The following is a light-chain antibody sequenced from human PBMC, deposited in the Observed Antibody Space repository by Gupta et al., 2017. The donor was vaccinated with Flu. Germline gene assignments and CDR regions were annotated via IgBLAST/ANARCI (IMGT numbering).Light chain of an antibody. CDR2: GAS. Sequence: EILMTQSPATLSVSPGERATLSCRASQSVSSNLAWYQHRPGQAPRLLIYGASTRATGIPGRCSGSGSGTEITPTITSLQSEDFAVYYWHQYNSWPKTFGQGTKVEIK. V-gene: IGKV3-15*01. J-gene: IGKJ1*01. CDR3: HQYNSWPKT. CDR1: QSVSSN.